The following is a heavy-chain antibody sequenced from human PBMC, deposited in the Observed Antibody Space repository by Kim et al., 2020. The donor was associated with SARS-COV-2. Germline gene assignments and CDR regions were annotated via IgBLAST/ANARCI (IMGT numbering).Heavy chain of an antibody. D-gene: IGHD3-9*01. CDR2: IYSGGSST. Sequence: GGSLRLSCAASGFTFSSYAMSWVRQAPGKGLEWVSFIYSGGSSTYYADSVKGRFTISRDNSKNTLYLQMKSLRAEYTAVYYCAQTPVYYDILTGFYNYYFDDWGQGTLVTVSS. CDR3: AQTPVYYDILTGFYNYYFDD. J-gene: IGHJ4*02. V-gene: IGHV3-23*03. CDR1: GFTFSSYA.